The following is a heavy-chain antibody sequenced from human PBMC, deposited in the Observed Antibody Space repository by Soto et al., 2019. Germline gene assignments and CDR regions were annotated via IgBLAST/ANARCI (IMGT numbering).Heavy chain of an antibody. V-gene: IGHV1-8*01. CDR2: MNPNSGNT. CDR3: ARGLTYYDILTGYSNWFDP. Sequence: ASVKVSCKASGYTFTSYDINWVRQATGQGLEWMGWMNPNSGNTGYAQKFQGRVTMTRNTSISTAYMELSSLRSGDTAVYYCARGLTYYDILTGYSNWFDPWGQGTLVTVSS. CDR1: GYTFTSYD. J-gene: IGHJ5*02. D-gene: IGHD3-9*01.